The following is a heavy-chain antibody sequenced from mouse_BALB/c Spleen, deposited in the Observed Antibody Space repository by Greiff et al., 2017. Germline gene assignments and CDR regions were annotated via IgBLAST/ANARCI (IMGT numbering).Heavy chain of an antibody. V-gene: IGHV2-6-7*01. CDR3: ARDGAYYYGSSYDYYAMDY. J-gene: IGHJ4*01. CDR1: GFSLTGYG. D-gene: IGHD1-1*01. Sequence: QVQLKESGPGLVAPSQSLSITCTVSGFSLTGYGVNWVRQPPGKGLEWLGMIWGDGSTDYNSAFKSRLSISKDNSKSQVFLKMNSLQTDDTARYYCARDGAYYYGSSYDYYAMDYWGQGTSVTVSS. CDR2: IWGDGST.